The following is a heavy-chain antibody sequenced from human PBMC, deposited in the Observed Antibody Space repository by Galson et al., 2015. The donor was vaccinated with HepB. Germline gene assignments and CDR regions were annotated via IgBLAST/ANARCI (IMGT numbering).Heavy chain of an antibody. CDR3: ARERYGSGIFRYGMDV. Sequence: ETLSLTCTVSGGSISSYYWSWIRQPPGKGLEWIGYIYYSGSTNYNPSLKSRVTISVDTSKNQFSLKLSSVTAADTAVYYCARERYGSGIFRYGMDVWGQGTTVTVSS. CDR2: IYYSGST. V-gene: IGHV4-59*01. CDR1: GGSISSYY. D-gene: IGHD3-10*01. J-gene: IGHJ6*02.